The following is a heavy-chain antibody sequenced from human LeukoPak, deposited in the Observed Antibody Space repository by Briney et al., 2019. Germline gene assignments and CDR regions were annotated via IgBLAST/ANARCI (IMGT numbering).Heavy chain of an antibody. Sequence: PSETLSLTCAVYGGSFSGYYWSWIRQPPGKGLEWIGEINHSGSINYNPSLKSRVTISVDTSKNQFSLKLSSVTAADTAVYYCARGPQGTWIQLWKFDYWGQGTLVTVSS. CDR3: ARGPQGTWIQLWKFDY. CDR2: INHSGSI. V-gene: IGHV4-34*01. J-gene: IGHJ4*02. CDR1: GGSFSGYY. D-gene: IGHD5-18*01.